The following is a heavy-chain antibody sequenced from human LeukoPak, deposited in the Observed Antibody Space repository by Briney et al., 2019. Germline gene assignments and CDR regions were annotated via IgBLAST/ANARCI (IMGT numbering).Heavy chain of an antibody. CDR2: IIPIFGTT. D-gene: IGHD6-13*01. Sequence: SVNVSCKASGGTFSSYAISWVRQAPGQGLEWMGGIIPIFGTTNYAQKFQDRVTITADKSTSTAYMELSSLRSEDTAVYYCARVVGLTGYSSSWYSGYYYYMDVWGKGTTVTVSS. V-gene: IGHV1-69*06. CDR1: GGTFSSYA. CDR3: ARVVGLTGYSSSWYSGYYYYMDV. J-gene: IGHJ6*03.